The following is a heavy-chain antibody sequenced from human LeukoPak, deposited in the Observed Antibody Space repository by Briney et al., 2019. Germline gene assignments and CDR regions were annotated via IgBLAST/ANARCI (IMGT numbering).Heavy chain of an antibody. J-gene: IGHJ3*01. CDR3: ARDRAGLGLLDF. CDR1: VGPISSGGHS. CDR2: IFQSGSP. Sequence: SETLSLTRAVSVGPISSGGHSWTWIRQPPGKGLEWIGYIFQSGSPSYNPSLRSRVTISVDTSRNHFSLELISVTAADTAMYYCARDRAGLGLLDFWGQGTMVTVSS. V-gene: IGHV4-30-2*01. D-gene: IGHD1-26*01.